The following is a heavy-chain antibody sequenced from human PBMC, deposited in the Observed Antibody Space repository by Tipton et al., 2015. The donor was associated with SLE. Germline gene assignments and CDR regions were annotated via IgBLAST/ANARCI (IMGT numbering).Heavy chain of an antibody. CDR3: ATYGRGIMFGGVNP. CDR1: GGSISSGGYY. Sequence: LRLSCTVSGGSISSGGYYWSWIRQPPGKGLEWIGEINHSGSTNYNPSLKSRVTISVDTSKNQFSLKLSSVTAADTAVYYCATYGRGIMFGGVNPWGQGTLVTVSS. J-gene: IGHJ5*02. D-gene: IGHD3-16*01. V-gene: IGHV4-39*07. CDR2: INHSGST.